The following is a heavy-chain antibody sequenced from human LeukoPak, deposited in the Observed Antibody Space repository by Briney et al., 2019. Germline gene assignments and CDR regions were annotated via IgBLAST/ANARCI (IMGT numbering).Heavy chain of an antibody. CDR2: ISSSTTTI. D-gene: IGHD3-10*01. V-gene: IGHV3-48*04. J-gene: IGHJ4*02. CDR1: GFTFSSSI. CDR3: ARGEYGSGSYHIDY. Sequence: GGSLRLSCTASGFTFSSSIMTWVRQAPGKGLEWVSYISSSTTTIYYADSVKGRFTISRDNAKNSLYLQMNSLRAEDTAVYYCARGEYGSGSYHIDYWGQGTLVTVSS.